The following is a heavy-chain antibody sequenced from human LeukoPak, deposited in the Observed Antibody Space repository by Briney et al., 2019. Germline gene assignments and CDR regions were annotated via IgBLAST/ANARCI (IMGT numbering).Heavy chain of an antibody. Sequence: GGSLRLSCTASGFTFSSYGMNWVRQAPGKGLEWVSAISGSGGSTYYADSVKGRFTISRDNSKNTLYLQMNSLRAEDTAVYYCAKDREGGYSYGPNWFDPWGQGNLVTVSS. CDR2: ISGSGGST. CDR1: GFTFSSYG. V-gene: IGHV3-23*01. J-gene: IGHJ5*02. D-gene: IGHD5-18*01. CDR3: AKDREGGYSYGPNWFDP.